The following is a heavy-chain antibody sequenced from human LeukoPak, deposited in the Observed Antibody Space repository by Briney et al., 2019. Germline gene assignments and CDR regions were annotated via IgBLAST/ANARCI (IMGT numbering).Heavy chain of an antibody. D-gene: IGHD3-16*01. CDR3: ARGGGSNY. J-gene: IGHJ4*02. CDR1: GGSFSGYY. CDR2: INHSGST. Sequence: SETLSLTCAVYGGSFSGYYWSWIRQPPGKGLEWIGEINHSGSTNYNPSLKSRVTISVDTSKNQFSLKLSSVTAADTAVYYCARGGGSNYWGQGTLVTVSP. V-gene: IGHV4-34*01.